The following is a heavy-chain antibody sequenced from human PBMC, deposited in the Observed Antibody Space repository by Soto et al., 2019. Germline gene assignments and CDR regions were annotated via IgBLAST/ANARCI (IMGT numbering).Heavy chain of an antibody. J-gene: IGHJ4*02. D-gene: IGHD6-13*01. V-gene: IGHV4-31*03. Sequence: QVQLQESGPGLVKPSQTLSLTCTVSGGSISSGGYYWSWIRQHPGKGLEWIGYIYYSGSTYYNASLPSRVTISVDTSKHQFSLKLSSVTAADTAVYDCARGRRGGSSWYAGAFDYGGQGTLVAVSS. CDR3: ARGRRGGSSWYAGAFDY. CDR1: GGSISSGGYY. CDR2: IYYSGST.